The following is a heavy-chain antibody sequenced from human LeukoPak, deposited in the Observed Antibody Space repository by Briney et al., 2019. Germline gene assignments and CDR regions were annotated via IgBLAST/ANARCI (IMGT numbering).Heavy chain of an antibody. CDR1: GFTFSSYS. CDR2: ISITSDTI. D-gene: IGHD6-6*01. J-gene: IGHJ3*02. Sequence: GGSLRLSCVASGFTFSSYSMNWVRQAPGKGLEWVSYISITSDTIYYAESVKGRFTISRDNAKNSLSLQMNSLRGEDTAVYYCGRVGGRSKAAKGDAFDIWGQGTMVTVSS. V-gene: IGHV3-48*01. CDR3: GRVGGRSKAAKGDAFDI.